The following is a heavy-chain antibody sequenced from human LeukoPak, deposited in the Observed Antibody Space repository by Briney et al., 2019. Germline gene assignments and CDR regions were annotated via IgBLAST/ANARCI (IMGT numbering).Heavy chain of an antibody. D-gene: IGHD6-19*01. CDR1: GGSISSYY. J-gene: IGHJ5*02. CDR3: ARGGSSGWAINWFDP. CDR2: IYTSGST. V-gene: IGHV4-4*07. Sequence: SETLSLTCTVSGGSISSYYWSWIRRPAGKGLEWIGRIYTSGSTNYNPSLKSRVTISVDKSKNQFSLKLSSVTAADTAVYYCARGGSSGWAINWFDPWGQGTLVSVSA.